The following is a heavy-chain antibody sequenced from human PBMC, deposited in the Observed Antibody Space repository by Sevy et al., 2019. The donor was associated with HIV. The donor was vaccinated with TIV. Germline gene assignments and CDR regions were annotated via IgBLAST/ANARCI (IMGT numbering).Heavy chain of an antibody. V-gene: IGHV4-30-4*01. CDR2: IYYSGST. J-gene: IGHJ4*02. CDR3: ARADYYDSSGYLTPFDY. D-gene: IGHD3-22*01. CDR1: GGSISSGDYY. Sequence: SETLSLTCTVSGGSISSGDYYWSWIRQPPGKGLEWIGYIYYSGSTYYNPSLTSRVTISVDTSKNQFSLKLSSVTAADTAVYYCARADYYDSSGYLTPFDYWGQGTLVTVSS.